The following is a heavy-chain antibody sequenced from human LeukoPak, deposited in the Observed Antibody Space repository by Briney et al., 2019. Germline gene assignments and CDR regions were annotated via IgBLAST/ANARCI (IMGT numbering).Heavy chain of an antibody. J-gene: IGHJ4*02. CDR3: ASAPRSSTSPHFDY. D-gene: IGHD2-2*01. V-gene: IGHV4-39*01. Sequence: PSETLSLTCTVSGGSISSSSCYWGWIRQPPGKGLEWNGSIYYSGSTYYNPSLKSRVTISVDTSKNQFSLKLSSVTAADTAVYSCASAPRSSTSPHFDYWGQGTLVAVSS. CDR2: IYYSGST. CDR1: GGSISSSSCY.